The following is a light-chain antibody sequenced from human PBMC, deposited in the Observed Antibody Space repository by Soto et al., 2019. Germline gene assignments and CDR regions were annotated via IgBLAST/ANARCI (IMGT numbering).Light chain of an antibody. J-gene: IGKJ5*01. CDR2: GAF. V-gene: IGKV1-39*01. Sequence: DIQMTQSPSSLSGSLGDRVTITFRASQNIISHLNWYQQKPGKAPKLLIHGAFTLQSGVPSRFSGSGSGTDFTLTISSLQPEDFATYYCQQSYSIPITFGQGTRLEIK. CDR3: QQSYSIPIT. CDR1: QNIISH.